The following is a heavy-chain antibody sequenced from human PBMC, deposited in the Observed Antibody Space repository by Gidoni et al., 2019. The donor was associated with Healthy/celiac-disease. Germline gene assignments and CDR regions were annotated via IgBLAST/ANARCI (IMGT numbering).Heavy chain of an antibody. D-gene: IGHD1-26*01. V-gene: IGHV1-46*01. CDR1: GYTFTSYY. CDR3: ATGKWEPTHAFDI. J-gene: IGHJ3*02. Sequence: QAQLVQSGAEVKKPGASVKVSCKASGYTFTSYYMHWVRQAPGQGLAWMGIINPSGGSTSYAQKFQGRVTMTRDTATSTVYMELSSLRSEDTAVYYCATGKWEPTHAFDIWGQGTMVTVSS. CDR2: INPSGGST.